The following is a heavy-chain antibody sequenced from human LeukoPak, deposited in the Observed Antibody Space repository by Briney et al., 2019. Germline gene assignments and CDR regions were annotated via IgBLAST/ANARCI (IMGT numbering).Heavy chain of an antibody. J-gene: IGHJ4*02. CDR2: IYYTGST. D-gene: IGHD5-18*01. V-gene: IGHV4-59*08. CDR1: GDSISNYY. Sequence: SETLSLTCSVSGDSISNYYWSWIRQPPGKGLEWIGYIYYTGSTNYNPPLKSRVTISLDTSKNQFSLKLTSVTAADTAVYYCARYSYGGYHFDYWGRGTRVTVSS. CDR3: ARYSYGGYHFDY.